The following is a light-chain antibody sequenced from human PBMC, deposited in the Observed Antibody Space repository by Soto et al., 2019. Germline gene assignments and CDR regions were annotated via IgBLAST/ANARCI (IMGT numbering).Light chain of an antibody. V-gene: IGKV1-39*01. Sequence: DIQMTQSPSYLSASVGDRVTITCRASQSIRRYLNWYQQKPGKAPKLLIYAASRLQSGVPSRFSGSGSGTDFTLTISSLQPEDFATYYCQQSYSTPWTFGQGTKVEIK. CDR2: AAS. CDR3: QQSYSTPWT. CDR1: QSIRRY. J-gene: IGKJ1*01.